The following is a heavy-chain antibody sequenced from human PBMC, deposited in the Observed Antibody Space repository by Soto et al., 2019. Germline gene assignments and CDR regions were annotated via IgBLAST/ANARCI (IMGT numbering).Heavy chain of an antibody. V-gene: IGHV3-30*18. D-gene: IGHD3-3*01. CDR3: AKTQRGGRDYYYYGMDV. CDR2: ISYDGSNK. CDR1: GFTFSSYG. J-gene: IGHJ6*02. Sequence: QVQLVESGGGVVQPGRSLRLSCAASGFTFSSYGMHWVRQAPGKGLEWVAVISYDGSNKYYADSVKGRFTISRDNSKNTLYLQMYSLRAEDTAVYYCAKTQRGGRDYYYYGMDVWGQGTTVTVSS.